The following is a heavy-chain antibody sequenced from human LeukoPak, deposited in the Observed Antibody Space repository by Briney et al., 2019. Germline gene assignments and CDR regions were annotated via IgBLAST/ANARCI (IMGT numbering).Heavy chain of an antibody. CDR1: GGPFSGDY. J-gene: IGHJ6*02. Sequence: PETLSLTCAVYGGPFSGDYWSWIRQPPGKGLEWIGEINHSGRTNCNPSLKSRVTISVDTSKNQFSLKLSSVTAADTAVYYCARGRLLWADGMDVWGQGTTVTVSS. CDR2: INHSGRT. CDR3: ARGRLLWADGMDV. D-gene: IGHD3-10*01. V-gene: IGHV4-34*01.